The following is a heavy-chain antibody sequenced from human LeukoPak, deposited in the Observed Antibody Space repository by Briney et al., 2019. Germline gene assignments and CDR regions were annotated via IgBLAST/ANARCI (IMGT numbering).Heavy chain of an antibody. CDR1: GYTFTSYG. CDR2: ISAYNGNT. Sequence: ASVKVSCKASGYTFTSYGISWVRQAPGQGLEWMGWISAYNGNTNYAQKLQGRVTMTTDTSTSTAYMELRSLRSEDTAVYYCARAHNWNYDHNFDYWGQGTLVTVSS. J-gene: IGHJ4*02. CDR3: ARAHNWNYDHNFDY. V-gene: IGHV1-18*01. D-gene: IGHD1-7*01.